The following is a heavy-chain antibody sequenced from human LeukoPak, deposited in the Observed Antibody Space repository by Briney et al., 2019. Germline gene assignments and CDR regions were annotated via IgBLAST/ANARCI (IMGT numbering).Heavy chain of an antibody. V-gene: IGHV4-4*07. CDR3: GRQRAAIWGFDS. Sequence: SETLSLTCTVSGGSISSYYWSWIRQPAGKGLEWIGRIHTSGSTNYNPSLKSRVTISVDTSKNQFSLKLSSVTAADTAVYYCGRQRAAIWGFDSWGQGTLVTVSS. CDR2: IHTSGST. CDR1: GGSISSYY. D-gene: IGHD3-16*01. J-gene: IGHJ4*02.